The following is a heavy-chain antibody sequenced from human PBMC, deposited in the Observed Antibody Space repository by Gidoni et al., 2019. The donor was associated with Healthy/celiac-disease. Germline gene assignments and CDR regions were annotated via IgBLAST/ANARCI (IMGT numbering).Heavy chain of an antibody. CDR1: GYSFTSYW. D-gene: IGHD3-22*01. CDR3: ARLFPDYYDSSGYPPAQT. V-gene: IGHV5-51*01. CDR2: IYPGDSDT. Sequence: EVQLVQSGAEVTKPGESLQISCKGSGYSFTSYWLGWVRPLPGKGLEWMGTIYPGDSDTSYSPSFQGQVTISADKSIRPPFLQWSSLKASDTAMYYCARLFPDYYDSSGYPPAQTWGQGTLVTVSS. J-gene: IGHJ4*02.